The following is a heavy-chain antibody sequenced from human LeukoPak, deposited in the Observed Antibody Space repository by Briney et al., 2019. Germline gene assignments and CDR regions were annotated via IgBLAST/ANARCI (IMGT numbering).Heavy chain of an antibody. CDR3: ARDFSSSSTVYYYYYMDV. CDR2: IYYSGTT. J-gene: IGHJ6*03. CDR1: GGSFSGYY. Sequence: SETLSLTCAVYGGSFSGYYWGWIRQPPGKGLEWIGTIYYSGTTYYNPSLKSRVTISLDTSKNQSSLKLSSVAAADTAIYYCARDFSSSSTVYYYYYMDVWGKGTTVTVSS. D-gene: IGHD6-6*01. V-gene: IGHV4-34*01.